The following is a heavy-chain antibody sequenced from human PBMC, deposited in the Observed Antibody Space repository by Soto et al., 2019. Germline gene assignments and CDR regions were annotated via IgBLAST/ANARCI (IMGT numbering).Heavy chain of an antibody. J-gene: IGHJ4*02. CDR3: AKAPVGYCSGGSCYYFDY. CDR1: GFTFTTYG. Sequence: QVQLEESGGGVVQPGRSLRLSCAASGFTFTTYGMHWVRQAPGKGLEWVALISYDGSNKYYADSVKGRFTISRDNSKNTIYLQMNRLRAEDTAVYYCAKAPVGYCSGGSCYYFDYWGQGTLVTVSS. V-gene: IGHV3-30*18. D-gene: IGHD2-15*01. CDR2: ISYDGSNK.